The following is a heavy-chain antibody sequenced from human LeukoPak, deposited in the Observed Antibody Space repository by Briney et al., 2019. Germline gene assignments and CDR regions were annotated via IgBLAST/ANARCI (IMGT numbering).Heavy chain of an antibody. V-gene: IGHV3-7*05. J-gene: IGHJ4*02. CDR3: ARIGYSSSSFDF. D-gene: IGHD6-6*01. CDR2: IKQDGSVE. Sequence: GGSLRLSCAASGFTFSSYWMSWVRQAPGKGLEWVANIKQDGSVEYYVVSVKGRFTISRDNAKESLYLQMNSLRAEDTAAYYCARIGYSSSSFDFWGQGTLVTVSS. CDR1: GFTFSSYW.